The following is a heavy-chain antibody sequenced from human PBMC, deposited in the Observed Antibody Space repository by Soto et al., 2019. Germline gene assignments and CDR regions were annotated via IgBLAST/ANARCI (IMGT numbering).Heavy chain of an antibody. Sequence: SETLSLTCTVSGGSISSGGYYWSWILHHPGKGLEWIGYIYYSGSTYYNPSLKSRVTISVDTSKNQFSLKLSSVTAADTAVYYCARFRIQLWASMDVWGQGTTVTVSS. CDR2: IYYSGST. CDR1: GGSISSGGYY. J-gene: IGHJ6*02. CDR3: ARFRIQLWASMDV. V-gene: IGHV4-31*03. D-gene: IGHD5-18*01.